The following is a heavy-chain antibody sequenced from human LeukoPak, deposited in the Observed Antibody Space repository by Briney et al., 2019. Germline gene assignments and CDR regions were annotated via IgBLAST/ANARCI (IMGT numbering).Heavy chain of an antibody. CDR1: GYTLTELS. V-gene: IGHV1-24*01. CDR2: FDPEDGET. CDR3: ARGMRKGSSWKPFDY. J-gene: IGHJ4*02. Sequence: ASVKVSCKVSGYTLTELSMHWVRQAPGKGLEWMGGFDPEDGETIYAQKFQGRVTMTEDTSTDTAYMELSSLRSEDTAVYYCARGMRKGSSWKPFDYWGQGTLVTVSS. D-gene: IGHD6-13*01.